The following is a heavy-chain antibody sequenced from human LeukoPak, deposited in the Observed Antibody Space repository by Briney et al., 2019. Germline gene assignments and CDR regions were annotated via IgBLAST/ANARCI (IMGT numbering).Heavy chain of an antibody. CDR3: ARGQMIVVDSTYYYYYMDV. D-gene: IGHD3-22*01. V-gene: IGHV4-59*12. CDR1: GGSISSYY. J-gene: IGHJ6*03. CDR2: IYYSGST. Sequence: PSETLSLTCTVSGGSISSYYWSWLRQPPGKGLEWIGYIYYSGSTNYNPSLKSRVTISVDTSKNQFSLKLSSVTAADTAVYYCARGQMIVVDSTYYYYYMDVWGKGTTVTVSS.